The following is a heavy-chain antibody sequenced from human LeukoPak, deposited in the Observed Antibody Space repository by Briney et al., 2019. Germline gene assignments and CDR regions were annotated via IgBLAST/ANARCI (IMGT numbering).Heavy chain of an antibody. J-gene: IGHJ4*02. CDR1: GYTFTSYD. Sequence: GASVKVSCKASGYTFTSYDINWVRQAPGQGLEWMGGIIPIFGTANYAQKFQGRVTITTDESTSTAYMELSSLRSEDTAVYYCARDEAGTGYFDYWGRGTLVTVSS. CDR3: ARDEAGTGYFDY. CDR2: IIPIFGTA. D-gene: IGHD6-19*01. V-gene: IGHV1-69*05.